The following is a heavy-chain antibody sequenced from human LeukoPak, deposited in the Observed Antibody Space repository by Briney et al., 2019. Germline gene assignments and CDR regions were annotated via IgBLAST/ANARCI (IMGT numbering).Heavy chain of an antibody. D-gene: IGHD6-19*01. Sequence: GGSLRLSCTASGFSFSSSDMDWVRQAPGRGLEWISYISNTGNTKYYADSVKGRFTISRDNAKNSLFLQLNSLRAEDTAVYYCARDGHATVAVNFDYWGQGTLVTVSS. J-gene: IGHJ4*02. CDR1: GFSFSSSD. CDR3: ARDGHATVAVNFDY. V-gene: IGHV3-48*01. CDR2: ISNTGNTK.